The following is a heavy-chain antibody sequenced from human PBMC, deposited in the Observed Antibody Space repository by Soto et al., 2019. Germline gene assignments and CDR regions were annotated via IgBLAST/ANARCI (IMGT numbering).Heavy chain of an antibody. CDR3: AKAKGSSSSARWGRGYYFDY. CDR2: ISGSGGST. D-gene: IGHD6-6*01. V-gene: IGHV3-23*01. Sequence: GGSLRLSCAASGFTFSSYAMSWVRQAPGKGLEWVSAISGSGGSTYYADSVKGRFTISRDNSKNTLYLQMNSLRAEDTAVYYCAKAKGSSSSARWGRGYYFDYWGQGTLVTVSS. CDR1: GFTFSSYA. J-gene: IGHJ4*02.